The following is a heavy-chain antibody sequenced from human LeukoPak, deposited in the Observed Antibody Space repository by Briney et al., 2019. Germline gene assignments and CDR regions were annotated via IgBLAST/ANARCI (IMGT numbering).Heavy chain of an antibody. Sequence: GGSLRLSCAASGFTLNSYLMSWVRQAPGRGLEWVANIKKDGREENYLDSVRGRFTVSRDNAKNSLYLQMNSLRGEDTAVYYCARSNPNRNALDLWGQGTMVTISS. CDR2: IKKDGREE. V-gene: IGHV3-7*01. D-gene: IGHD1-14*01. CDR1: GFTLNSYL. CDR3: ARSNPNRNALDL. J-gene: IGHJ3*01.